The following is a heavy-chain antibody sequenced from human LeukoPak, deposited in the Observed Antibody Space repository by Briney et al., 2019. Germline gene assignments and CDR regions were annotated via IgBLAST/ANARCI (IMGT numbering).Heavy chain of an antibody. V-gene: IGHV4-34*01. D-gene: IGHD6-6*01. CDR1: GGSFSGYY. J-gene: IGHJ4*02. CDR2: INHSGST. CDR3: ARPDEYSSSSGYYFDY. Sequence: SETLSLTCAVYGGSFSGYYWRWLRQPAGEGVEGVGEINHSGSTNYNPSLKSRFTISVDTSKNQFSLKLSSVTAADTAVYYCARPDEYSSSSGYYFDYWGQGTLVTVSS.